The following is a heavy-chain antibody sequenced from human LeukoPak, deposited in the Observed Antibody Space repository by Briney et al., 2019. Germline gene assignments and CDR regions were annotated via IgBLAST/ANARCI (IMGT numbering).Heavy chain of an antibody. CDR2: IYYSGST. V-gene: IGHV4-30-4*08. CDR1: GGSISSSSYY. J-gene: IGHJ5*02. CDR3: AREGVNPGDWFDP. Sequence: PSETLSLTCTVSGGSISSSSYYWGWIRQPPGKGLGWIGYIYYSGSTYYNPSLKSRVTISVDTSKNQFSLKLSSVTAADTAVYYCAREGVNPGDWFDPWGQGTLVTVSS. D-gene: IGHD1-14*01.